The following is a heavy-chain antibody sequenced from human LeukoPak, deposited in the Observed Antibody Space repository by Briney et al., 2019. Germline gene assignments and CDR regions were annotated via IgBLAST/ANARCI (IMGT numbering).Heavy chain of an antibody. V-gene: IGHV4-39*01. D-gene: IGHD2-15*01. CDR1: GGSISSSRYY. CDR3: ARRGSTRYYYYMDV. Sequence: SETLSLSCTVSGGSISSSRYYWGWVRQPPGKGREWIGSIYYSGSNYYNPSLKSRVTISVDTSKNPFSLKLSSVTAADTAVYYCARRGSTRYYYYMDVWGKGTTVTVSS. J-gene: IGHJ6*03. CDR2: IYYSGSN.